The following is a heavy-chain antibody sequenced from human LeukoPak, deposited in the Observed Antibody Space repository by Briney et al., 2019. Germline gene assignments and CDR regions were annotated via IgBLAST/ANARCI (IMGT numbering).Heavy chain of an antibody. D-gene: IGHD6-13*01. CDR1: GYTFSHYG. Sequence: ASVKVSCKASGYTFSHYGVQWVRQAPGQPLEWMGWINAGDGAGTIYSERFQARLTMTTDTSATTLYMELNSLRHEDTAIYYCARSGSNWSCDSWGQGTLVTVSS. J-gene: IGHJ4*02. CDR2: INAGDGAGT. V-gene: IGHV1-3*01. CDR3: ARSGSNWSCDS.